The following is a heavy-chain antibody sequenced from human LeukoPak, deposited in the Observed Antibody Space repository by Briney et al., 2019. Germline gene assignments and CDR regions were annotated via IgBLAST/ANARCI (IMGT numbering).Heavy chain of an antibody. CDR1: GYTFTGYY. CDR2: INPNSGGT. J-gene: IGHJ3*02. Sequence: GASVKVSCKASGYTFTGYYMHWVRQAPGQGLEWMGWINPNSGGTNYAQKFQGRVTMTRDTSISTAYMELSRLRSDDTAVYYCAIIQLWLYGAFDIWGLGTMVTVSS. CDR3: AIIQLWLYGAFDI. D-gene: IGHD5-18*01. V-gene: IGHV1-2*02.